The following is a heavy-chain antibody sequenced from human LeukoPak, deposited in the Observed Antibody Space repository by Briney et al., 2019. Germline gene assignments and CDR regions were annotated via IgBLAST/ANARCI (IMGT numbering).Heavy chain of an antibody. CDR2: IYSGGST. CDR1: GFTVSSNY. V-gene: IGHV3-53*01. J-gene: IGHJ4*02. CDR3: ARGLRYFGTAFDY. Sequence: SGGSLRLSCAASGFTVSSNYMSWVRQAPGKGLEWVSVIYSGGSTYYADSVKGRFTISRDNSKNTLYLQMNSLRAEDTAVYYCARGLRYFGTAFDYWGQGTLVTVSS. D-gene: IGHD3-9*01.